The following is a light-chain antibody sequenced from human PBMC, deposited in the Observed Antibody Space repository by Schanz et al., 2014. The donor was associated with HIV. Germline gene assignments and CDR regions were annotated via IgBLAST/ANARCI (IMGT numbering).Light chain of an antibody. CDR3: QQLDRSPLT. CDR1: QSVSSSY. CDR2: SGS. Sequence: EIVMTQSPATLSVSPGERATVSCRASQSVSSSYLAWYQQKPGQAPRLLIFSGSRRATGIPDRFSGSGSGTDFSLTISRLEPEDFAIYYCQQLDRSPLTFGPGTKVDIK. V-gene: IGKV3-20*01. J-gene: IGKJ3*01.